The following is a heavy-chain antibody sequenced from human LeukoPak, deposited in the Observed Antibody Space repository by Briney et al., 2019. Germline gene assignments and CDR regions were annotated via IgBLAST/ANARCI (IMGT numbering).Heavy chain of an antibody. D-gene: IGHD1-1*01. V-gene: IGHV4-39*07. J-gene: IGHJ4*02. CDR2: IYYSRST. Sequence: SQTLSLTCTVSGGSIRSRSYYWGWIRQPPGKGLEWIGSIYYSRSTYYNLSLQTRVTISVDTSQNQFSLKLSAVTAADTAVYYCASFDWNDWAYYFDYWGQGTLVTVS. CDR1: GGSIRSRSYY. CDR3: ASFDWNDWAYYFDY.